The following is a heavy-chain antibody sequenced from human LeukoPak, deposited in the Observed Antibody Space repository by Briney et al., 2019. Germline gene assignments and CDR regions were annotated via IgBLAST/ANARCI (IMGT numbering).Heavy chain of an antibody. Sequence: GGSLRLSCAASGFTLSSYWMSWVRQAPGKGLEWVANIKQDGSEKYYVDSVKGRFTISRDNAENSLFLQMNSLRAEDTAVYFCASAGGDSRSPLPFYYWGQGTLVTVSS. CDR1: GFTLSSYW. CDR3: ASAGGDSRSPLPFYY. J-gene: IGHJ4*02. V-gene: IGHV3-7*03. CDR2: IKQDGSEK. D-gene: IGHD6-6*01.